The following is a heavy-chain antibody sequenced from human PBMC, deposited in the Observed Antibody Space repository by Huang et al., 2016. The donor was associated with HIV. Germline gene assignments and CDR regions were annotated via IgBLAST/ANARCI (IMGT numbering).Heavy chain of an antibody. Sequence: QVQLVQSGAEVKKPGASVKVSCRTSGYTFTDYFVHWVRQAPGQGLQWMGSINPLSGVKNYAQKFQGRVTMNRDTSIRTVYMELNRLRSDDTALYYCARTPYSGSHPDYWGQGTLVTVSS. D-gene: IGHD2-15*01. CDR2: INPLSGVK. CDR3: ARTPYSGSHPDY. V-gene: IGHV1-2*02. J-gene: IGHJ4*02. CDR1: GYTFTDYF.